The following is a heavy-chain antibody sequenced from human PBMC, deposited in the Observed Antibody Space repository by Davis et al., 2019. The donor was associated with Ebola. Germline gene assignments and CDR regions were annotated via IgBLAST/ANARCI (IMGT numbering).Heavy chain of an antibody. CDR1: GFTFSSYA. D-gene: IGHD1-26*01. Sequence: GESLKISCAASGFTFSSYAMHWVRQAPGKGLEWVSAISGSGGSTYYADSVKGRFTISRDNSKNTLYLQMNGLRVDDTAIYYCAKDTSNIWFDIWGQGTMVTVSS. CDR3: AKDTSNIWFDI. V-gene: IGHV3-23*01. J-gene: IGHJ3*02. CDR2: ISGSGGST.